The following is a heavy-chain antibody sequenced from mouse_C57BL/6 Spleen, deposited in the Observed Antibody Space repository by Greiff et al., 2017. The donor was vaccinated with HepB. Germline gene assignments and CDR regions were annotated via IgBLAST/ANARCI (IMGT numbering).Heavy chain of an antibody. CDR2: IYPGSGNT. V-gene: IGHV1-66*01. CDR3: ARVGNYGSSPFDY. J-gene: IGHJ2*01. D-gene: IGHD1-1*01. CDR1: GYSFTSYY. Sequence: VQLQQSGPELVKPGASVKISCKASGYSFTSYYIHWVKQRPGQGLVWIGWIYPGSGNTKYNEKFKGKATLTADTSSSTAYMQLSSLTSEDSAVYYCARVGNYGSSPFDYWGQGTTLTVSS.